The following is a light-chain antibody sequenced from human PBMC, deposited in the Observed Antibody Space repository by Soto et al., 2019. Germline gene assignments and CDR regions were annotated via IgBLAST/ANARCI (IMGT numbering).Light chain of an antibody. CDR2: DAS. CDR1: QSVTNSN. J-gene: IGKJ1*01. Sequence: IVMTQAPVTLSVSPLERATVSCSPSQSVTNSNLAWYQQKPGQAPRLLIYDASTRATGIPARFSGSGSGTEFTLTISSLQSEDFAVYYCQQYNNWPRTFGQGTKVDIK. V-gene: IGKV3-15*01. CDR3: QQYNNWPRT.